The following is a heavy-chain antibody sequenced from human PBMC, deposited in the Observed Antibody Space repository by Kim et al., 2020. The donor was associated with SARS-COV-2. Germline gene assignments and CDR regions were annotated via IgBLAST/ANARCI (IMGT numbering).Heavy chain of an antibody. D-gene: IGHD5-18*01. V-gene: IGHV3-30*04. CDR3: ARGERGYSYGYVPFDY. Sequence: GGSLRLSCAASGFTFSSYAMHWVRQAPGKGLEWVAVISYDGSNKYYADSVKGRFTITRDNSKNTLHLQMNSLRAEDTAVYYCARGERGYSYGYVPFDYWGQGTLVTVSS. CDR1: GFTFSSYA. CDR2: ISYDGSNK. J-gene: IGHJ4*02.